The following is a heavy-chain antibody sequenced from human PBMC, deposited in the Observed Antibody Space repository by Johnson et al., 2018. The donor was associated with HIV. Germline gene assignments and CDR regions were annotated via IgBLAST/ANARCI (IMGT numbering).Heavy chain of an antibody. CDR1: GFTFSSYA. Sequence: QVQLVESGGGVVQPGRSLRLSCAASGFTFSSYAMHWVRQAPGKGLEWVAVISYDGSNKYYADSVKGRFTISRDNSKNTLYLQMNSLRVEDTAVYYCARGRGALDIWGQGTTVTVSS. CDR2: ISYDGSNK. J-gene: IGHJ3*02. D-gene: IGHD3-16*01. CDR3: ARGRGALDI. V-gene: IGHV3-30*04.